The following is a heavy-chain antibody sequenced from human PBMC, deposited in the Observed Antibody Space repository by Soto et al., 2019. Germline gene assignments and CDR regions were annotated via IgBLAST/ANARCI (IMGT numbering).Heavy chain of an antibody. CDR3: ANPRRVGGNFHYPFPMDV. Sequence: GGSLRLSCAASGFTFGNYVMSWVRQAPGKGLEWVSAISGSGGTTYYADSVKGRFPISRDNSKNTLYRQMNRLRAEDTAVYYRANPRRVGGNFHYPFPMDVWGQGTTVTVSS. CDR2: ISGSGGTT. D-gene: IGHD1-26*01. CDR1: GFTFGNYV. V-gene: IGHV3-23*01. J-gene: IGHJ6*02.